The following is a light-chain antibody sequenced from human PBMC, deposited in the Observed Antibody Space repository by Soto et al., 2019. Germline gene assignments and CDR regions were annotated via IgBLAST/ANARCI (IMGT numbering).Light chain of an antibody. J-gene: IGLJ2*01. CDR2: EVS. Sequence: QSALTQPPSASGSPGQSVTISCTGTSSDVGAYNYVSWYQQHPGKAPKLMIYEVSKRPSGVPDRFSGSKSGNTASLTVSGLQAEDEADYYCSSFASTYTLLFGGGTKVTVL. CDR1: SSDVGAYNY. CDR3: SSFASTYTLL. V-gene: IGLV2-8*01.